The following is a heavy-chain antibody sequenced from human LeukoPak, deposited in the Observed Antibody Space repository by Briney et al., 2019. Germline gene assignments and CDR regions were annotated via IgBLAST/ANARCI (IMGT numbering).Heavy chain of an antibody. V-gene: IGHV3-23*01. D-gene: IGHD3-9*01. J-gene: IGHJ4*02. Sequence: PGGSLRLSCAASGFIFSSYAMTWVRQAPGKGLEWVSAISGSGRSTYYADSVKGRFTISRDNSKNTLYLQMNSLRAEDTAVYYCARDYYDILTANRQTKSSYFDYWGQGTLVTVSS. CDR3: ARDYYDILTANRQTKSSYFDY. CDR2: ISGSGRST. CDR1: GFIFSSYA.